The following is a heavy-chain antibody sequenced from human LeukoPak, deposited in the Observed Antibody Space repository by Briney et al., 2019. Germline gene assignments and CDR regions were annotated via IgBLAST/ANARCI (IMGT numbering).Heavy chain of an antibody. J-gene: IGHJ1*01. CDR2: IIPILGIA. CDR3: AEKDEYFQH. CDR1: GYTFTGYY. Sequence: ASVKVSCKASGYTFTGYYMHWVRQAPGQGLEWMGRIIPILGIANYAQKFQGRVTITADKSTSTAYMELSSLRSEDTAVYYCAEKDEYFQHWGQGTLVTVSS. V-gene: IGHV1-69*02.